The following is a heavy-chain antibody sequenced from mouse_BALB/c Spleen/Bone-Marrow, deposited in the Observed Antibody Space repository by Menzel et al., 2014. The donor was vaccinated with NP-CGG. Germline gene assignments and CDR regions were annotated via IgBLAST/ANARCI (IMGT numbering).Heavy chain of an antibody. J-gene: IGHJ1*01. V-gene: IGHV1S29*02. CDR2: IYPYNGGT. CDR1: GYTFTDYN. D-gene: IGHD2-14*01. CDR3: ARFKYDWCFHD. Sequence: EVQLQESGPELVKPGASVKISCKASGYTFTDYNMHWVKQSHGKSLEWIGYIYPYNGGTGYNQKFKSKATLTVDNSSSTAYMEHRSLTAEDSAVYCWARFKYDWCFHDWGAGTTVTVSS.